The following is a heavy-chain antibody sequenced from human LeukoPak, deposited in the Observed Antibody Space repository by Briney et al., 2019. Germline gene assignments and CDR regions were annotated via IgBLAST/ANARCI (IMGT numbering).Heavy chain of an antibody. D-gene: IGHD2-15*01. CDR2: INAGNGNT. CDR1: GYAFTNYA. V-gene: IGHV1-3*01. J-gene: IGHJ5*02. Sequence: ASVKVSYKASGYAFTNYAMHWVRQAPGQRLAWMGWINAGNGNTEYSQKFQGRVTITRDTSASTVYMELSGLRSEDTAVYYCTREAVVVVAPTPRNWFDPWGQGTLVTVSS. CDR3: TREAVVVVAPTPRNWFDP.